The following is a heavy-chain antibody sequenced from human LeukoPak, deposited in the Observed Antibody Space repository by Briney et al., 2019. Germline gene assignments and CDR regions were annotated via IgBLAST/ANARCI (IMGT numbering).Heavy chain of an antibody. V-gene: IGHV4-38-2*01. CDR2: ISHSGLT. D-gene: IGHD4-23*01. CDR3: VRHEAGHGGYSDF. Sequence: SETLSLTCSVSGYSISSGYYWGWIRQPPGKVPEWIGSISHSGLTYYNPSLQSRVSISVDTSKNQFSLRLSSVTAADTAVYFSVRHEAGHGGYSDFWRQGTLVTVSS. CDR1: GYSISSGYY. J-gene: IGHJ4*02.